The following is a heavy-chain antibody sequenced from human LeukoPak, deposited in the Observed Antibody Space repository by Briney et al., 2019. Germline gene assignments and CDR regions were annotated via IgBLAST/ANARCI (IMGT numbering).Heavy chain of an antibody. CDR1: GFTFSSYS. CDR3: ARKPASYYYDSSGYYYFQH. J-gene: IGHJ1*01. CDR2: ISSSSTI. V-gene: IGHV3-48*01. Sequence: GGSLRLSCAASGFTFSSYSMNWVRQAPGKGLEWVSYISSSSTIYYADSVKGRFTISRDNAKNSLYLQMNSLRAEDTAVYYCARKPASYYYDSSGYYYFQHWGQGTLVTVSS. D-gene: IGHD3-22*01.